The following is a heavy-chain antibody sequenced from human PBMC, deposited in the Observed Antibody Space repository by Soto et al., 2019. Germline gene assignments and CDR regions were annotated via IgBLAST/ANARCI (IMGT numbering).Heavy chain of an antibody. J-gene: IGHJ6*03. CDR1: GGFISSGDYY. V-gene: IGHV4-31*03. CDR2: IEHSGSS. Sequence: QVQLQESGPGLVKPSQTLSLTCTVSGGFISSGDYYWNWIRQLPGKGLEWIGYIEHSGSSFYNPSLKGRVALALDTSKNQFSLKLNSVTAADTAVYYCAREVVPATVDFYYYYIDFWGKGTMVTVSS. CDR3: AREVVPATVDFYYYYIDF. D-gene: IGHD2-2*01.